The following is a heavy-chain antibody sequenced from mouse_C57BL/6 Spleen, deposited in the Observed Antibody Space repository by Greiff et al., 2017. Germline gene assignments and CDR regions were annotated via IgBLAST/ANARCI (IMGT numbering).Heavy chain of an antibody. CDR3: AREGDCSYGRYYFDY. CDR2: INPSNGGT. V-gene: IGHV1-53*01. D-gene: IGHD1-1*01. J-gene: IGHJ2*01. CDR1: GYTFTSYW. Sequence: QVHVKQPGTELVKPGASVKLSCKASGYTFTSYWMHWVKQRPGQGLEWIGNINPSNGGTNYNEKFKSKATLTVDKSSSTAYMQLSSLTSEDSAVYYCAREGDCSYGRYYFDYWGQGTTLTVSS.